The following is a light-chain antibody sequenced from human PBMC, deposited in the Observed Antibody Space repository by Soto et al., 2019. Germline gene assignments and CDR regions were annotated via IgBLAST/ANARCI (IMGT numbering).Light chain of an antibody. V-gene: IGLV7-43*01. CDR1: TGAVTSGYY. J-gene: IGLJ1*01. CDR3: LLYYGGVHV. Sequence: QAVVTQEPSLTVSPGGTVTLTCGSSTGAVTSGYYPNWFQQKPGQAPRPLTYSTSNKYSWTPARFSGSLLGGKAALTLSRVQPKDEADYYCLLYYGGVHVFGTGTKVTVL. CDR2: STS.